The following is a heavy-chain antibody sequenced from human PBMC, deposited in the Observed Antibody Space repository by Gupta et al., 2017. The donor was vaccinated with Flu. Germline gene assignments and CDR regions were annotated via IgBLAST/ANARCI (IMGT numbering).Heavy chain of an antibody. CDR1: GFAFKSFA. Sequence: EVQLLLSGGGLVQPGWSLRLSCAASGFAFKSFAMSWDRRATGGVREYISGIGCSGEGAYYADAVKGRFTVSRDNSRNTLYLQMSRLRADDTAVYYCAKDLWSVSSPTQSYFYYYGMDVWGQGTTVTVSS. CDR3: AKDLWSVSSPTQSYFYYYGMDV. V-gene: IGHV3-23*01. D-gene: IGHD3-3*01. J-gene: IGHJ6*02. CDR2: IGCSGEGA.